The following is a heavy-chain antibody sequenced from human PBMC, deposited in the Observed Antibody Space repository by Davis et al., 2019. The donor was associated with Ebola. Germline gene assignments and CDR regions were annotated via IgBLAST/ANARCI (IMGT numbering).Heavy chain of an antibody. D-gene: IGHD2-21*01. CDR2: INPNSGGT. J-gene: IGHJ6*02. V-gene: IGHV1-18*01. CDR3: AREAYCGGDCYLYYYYGMDV. Sequence: ASVKVSCKASGYTFTSYGISWVRQAPGQGLEWMGWINPNSGGTNYAQKLQGRVTMTTDTSTGTAYMELRSLRSDDTAVYYCAREAYCGGDCYLYYYYGMDVWGQGTTVTVSS. CDR1: GYTFTSYG.